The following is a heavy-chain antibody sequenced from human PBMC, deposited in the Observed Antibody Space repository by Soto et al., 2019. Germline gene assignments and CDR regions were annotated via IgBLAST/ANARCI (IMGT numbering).Heavy chain of an antibody. V-gene: IGHV4-39*07. CDR1: GGSISSSDYY. CDR2: INYSGST. D-gene: IGHD2-21*01. J-gene: IGHJ6*02. CDR3: VRGGRTINYYGMDV. Sequence: SETLSLTCTVSGGSISSSDYYWGWIRQPPGKGLEWIGSINYSGSTYDNPSLKSRLTMSVDTSKNQFSLKLSSVTAADTAVYYCVRGGRTINYYGMDVWGQGTTVTVS.